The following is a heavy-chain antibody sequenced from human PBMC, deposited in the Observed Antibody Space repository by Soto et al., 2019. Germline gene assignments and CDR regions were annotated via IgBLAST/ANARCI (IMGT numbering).Heavy chain of an antibody. J-gene: IGHJ3*02. CDR3: AKDSPTDIVVAPAAMRDAFDI. CDR2: ISGSGGST. V-gene: IGHV3-23*01. D-gene: IGHD2-2*01. CDR1: GFTFSSYA. Sequence: GGSLRLSCAASGFTFSSYAMSWVRQAPGKGLEWVSAISGSGGSTYYADSVKGRFTISRDNSKNTLYLQMNSLRAEDTAVYYCAKDSPTDIVVAPAAMRDAFDIWGQGTMVTVSS.